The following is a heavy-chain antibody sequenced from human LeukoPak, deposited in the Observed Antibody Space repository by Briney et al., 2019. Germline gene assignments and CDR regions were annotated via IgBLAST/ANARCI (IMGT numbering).Heavy chain of an antibody. CDR2: ISPDGSRT. CDR1: GFTLSTYW. Sequence: GGSLRLSCAASGFTLSTYWMHWVRQVPGQGLVWVSRISPDGSRTVFEDSVKGRFTISRDNAKNTVYLQLNSLRVEDTAVYHCVRDQSQFRFFDMWGQGTLVSVSS. D-gene: IGHD3-3*01. CDR3: VRDQSQFRFFDM. V-gene: IGHV3-74*01. J-gene: IGHJ3*02.